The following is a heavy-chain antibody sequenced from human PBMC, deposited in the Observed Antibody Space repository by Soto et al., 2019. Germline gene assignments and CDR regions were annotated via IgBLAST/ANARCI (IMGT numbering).Heavy chain of an antibody. CDR1: GFSLSNARMG. J-gene: IGHJ4*02. CDR2: IFSNDEK. CDR3: ATTGGYYYDSSGYPDY. V-gene: IGHV2-26*01. D-gene: IGHD3-22*01. Sequence: QVTLKESGPVLVKPTEPLTLTCTVSGFSLSNARMGVSWIRQPPGKALEWLAHIFSNDEKSYSTSLKSRLTISKDTSKSQVVLTMTNMDPVDTATYYCATTGGYYYDSSGYPDYWGQGTLVTVSS.